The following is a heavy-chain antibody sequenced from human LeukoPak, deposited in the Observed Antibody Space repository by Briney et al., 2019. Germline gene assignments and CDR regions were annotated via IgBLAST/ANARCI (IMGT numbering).Heavy chain of an antibody. Sequence: GGSLRLSCAASGFTFSNYELNWVRQAPGKGLEWVPYISSSGSTIYYADSVKGRFTISRDNAKNSLYLQMNSLRAEDTAVYYCARDYGGSSPFDYWGQGTLVTVSS. J-gene: IGHJ4*02. V-gene: IGHV3-48*03. CDR3: ARDYGGSSPFDY. CDR2: ISSSGSTI. D-gene: IGHD4-23*01. CDR1: GFTFSNYE.